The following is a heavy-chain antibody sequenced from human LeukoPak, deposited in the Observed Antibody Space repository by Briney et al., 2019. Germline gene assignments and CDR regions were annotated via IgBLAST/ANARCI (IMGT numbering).Heavy chain of an antibody. D-gene: IGHD5-24*01. Sequence: ASVTVSCKTSGYTFSNYYMHWVRQAPGQGLEWMGIINPSGGNTNYAQNFQGRVTMTRDTSTSTVYMELSSLRSGDTAVYYCARVRDGYNDAYDMWGQGTMVTVPS. CDR2: INPSGGNT. CDR3: ARVRDGYNDAYDM. CDR1: GYTFSNYY. J-gene: IGHJ3*02. V-gene: IGHV1-46*01.